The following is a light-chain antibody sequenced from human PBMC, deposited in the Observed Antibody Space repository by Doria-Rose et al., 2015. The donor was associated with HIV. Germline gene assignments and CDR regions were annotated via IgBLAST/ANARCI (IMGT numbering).Light chain of an antibody. J-gene: IGKJ1*01. Sequence: DLRLTQSQSSLSASIGDRVTITCRASQTVSTYLNWFQQEPGKAPKLLIYAASRLQSGVPSRFSGSGSGTDFTLTISGLQPGDFATYYCQQTYSSPPWTFGQGTKVEMK. CDR2: AAS. V-gene: IGKV1-39*01. CDR3: QQTYSSPPWT. CDR1: QTVSTY.